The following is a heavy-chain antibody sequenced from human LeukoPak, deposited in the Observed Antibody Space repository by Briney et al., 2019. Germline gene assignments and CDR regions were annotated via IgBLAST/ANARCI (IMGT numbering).Heavy chain of an antibody. CDR2: ISRSGGST. J-gene: IGHJ4*02. Sequence: GGSLRLACAASGFTFDSYAMSWVRQAPGEGLEWVSGISRSGGSTYYADSVKGRFTISRDNSKNTLYLQMNSLRAEDTAVYFCAKESSDWSWDWGQGALVTVSP. CDR1: GFTFDSYA. D-gene: IGHD6-13*01. CDR3: AKESSDWSWD. V-gene: IGHV3-23*01.